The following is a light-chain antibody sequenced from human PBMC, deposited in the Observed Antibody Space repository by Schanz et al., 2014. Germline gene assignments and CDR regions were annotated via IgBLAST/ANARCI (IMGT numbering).Light chain of an antibody. CDR1: QSVSSN. J-gene: IGKJ4*01. CDR3: QQYSKSPLT. V-gene: IGKV3-15*01. Sequence: EIVMTQSPATLSVSPGERATLSCRASQSVSSNLAWYQQNPGQAPRLLIYGASTRATGVPARFSGSGSGTDFTLTISRLEPEDFAVYYCQQYSKSPLTFGGGTKVEI. CDR2: GAS.